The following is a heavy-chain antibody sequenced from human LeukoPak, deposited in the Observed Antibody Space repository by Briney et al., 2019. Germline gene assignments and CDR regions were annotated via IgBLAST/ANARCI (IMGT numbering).Heavy chain of an antibody. CDR1: GGSLSSSNW. D-gene: IGHD2-15*01. CDR3: ARAFLVGYSPEEYFFDY. V-gene: IGHV4-4*02. J-gene: IGHJ4*02. Sequence: PSETLSLTCSVSGGSLSSSNWWSWVRQPPGKGLESIGEIYHLGTTNYNPSLKSRVTTSIDKSKNQFSLKLHSVTAADTAVYYCARAFLVGYSPEEYFFDYWGQGTLVTVSS. CDR2: IYHLGTT.